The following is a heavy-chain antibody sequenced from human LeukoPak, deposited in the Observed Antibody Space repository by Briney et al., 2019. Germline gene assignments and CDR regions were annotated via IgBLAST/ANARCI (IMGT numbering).Heavy chain of an antibody. CDR1: GFTFSSYA. V-gene: IGHV3-30-3*01. D-gene: IGHD5-18*01. Sequence: AGGSLRLSCAASGFTFSSYAMHWVRQAPGKGLEWVAVISYDGTNKYYADSVKGRFTTSRDNSKNTLYLQMNSLRPEDTAVYYCARSERGYSYGYLTFDYWGQGTLVTVSS. CDR2: ISYDGTNK. J-gene: IGHJ4*02. CDR3: ARSERGYSYGYLTFDY.